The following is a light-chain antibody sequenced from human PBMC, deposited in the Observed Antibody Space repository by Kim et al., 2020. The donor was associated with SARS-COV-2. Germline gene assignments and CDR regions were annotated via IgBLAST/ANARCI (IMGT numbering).Light chain of an antibody. Sequence: GFTISCSGSSSNLGSYYADCYQQLPGTAPKLLIYMNNQRPSGVPDRFSGSKSGTSASLAISGLRSEDEADYYCAAWDDSLSGWVFGGGTKLTVL. J-gene: IGLJ3*02. CDR2: MNN. V-gene: IGLV1-47*01. CDR1: SSNLGSYY. CDR3: AAWDDSLSGWV.